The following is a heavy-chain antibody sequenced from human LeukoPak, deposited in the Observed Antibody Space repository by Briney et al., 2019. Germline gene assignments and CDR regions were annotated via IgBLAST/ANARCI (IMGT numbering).Heavy chain of an antibody. D-gene: IGHD3-16*01. CDR1: GITFSSYG. V-gene: IGHV3-23*01. J-gene: IGHJ4*02. CDR3: ARDRLGAMLFFDS. Sequence: GGSLRLSCAASGITFSSYGMSWVRQAPGKGLERVSAITGTGHITYYADSVKGRFTISRDNSKNTLYLQMNSLRAEDTALYYCARDRLGAMLFFDSWGQGTLVTVSS. CDR2: ITGTGHIT.